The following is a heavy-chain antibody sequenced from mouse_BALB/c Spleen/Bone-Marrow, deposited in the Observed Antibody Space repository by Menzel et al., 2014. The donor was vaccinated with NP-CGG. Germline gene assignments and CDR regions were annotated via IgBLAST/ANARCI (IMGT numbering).Heavy chain of an antibody. J-gene: IGHJ1*01. V-gene: IGHV3-8*02. CDR3: ARYYYGSSYWYFDV. Sequence: VQLQQSGPSLVKPSQTLSLTCSVTGDSITSGYWNWIRKFPGNKLEYMGYISYSGSTYYNPSLKSRISITRDTSKNQYHLQLNSVTTEDTATYYCARYYYGSSYWYFDVWGAGTTVTVSS. D-gene: IGHD1-1*01. CDR1: GDSITSGY. CDR2: ISYSGST.